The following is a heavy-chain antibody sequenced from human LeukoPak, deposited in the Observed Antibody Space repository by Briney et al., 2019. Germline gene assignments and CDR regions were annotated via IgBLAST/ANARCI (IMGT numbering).Heavy chain of an antibody. Sequence: ASVKVSCKASGYTFTASYMHWVRQAPGQGLECMGWINPNSGGTNYAQEFQGKVTMTRDTSISTAYLELSNLSSDDTAVYYCARTGDGSFDYWGQGTLVTVSS. D-gene: IGHD2-15*01. CDR3: ARTGDGSFDY. V-gene: IGHV1-2*02. CDR1: GYTFTASY. CDR2: INPNSGGT. J-gene: IGHJ4*02.